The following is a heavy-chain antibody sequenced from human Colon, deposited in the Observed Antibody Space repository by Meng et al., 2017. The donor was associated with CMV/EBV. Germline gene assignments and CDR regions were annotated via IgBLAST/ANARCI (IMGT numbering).Heavy chain of an antibody. CDR3: LRITMVRGDDY. Sequence: GGSLRLSCKASGFMFVAHGVHWVRQAPGKGLEWVGAITHNGREDHYADSVKGRFTISRDNSKNTLYLQMNSLRAEDTAVYYCLRITMVRGDDYWGQGTLVTVSS. CDR1: GFMFVAHG. J-gene: IGHJ4*02. CDR2: ITHNGRED. D-gene: IGHD3-10*01. V-gene: IGHV3-30*04.